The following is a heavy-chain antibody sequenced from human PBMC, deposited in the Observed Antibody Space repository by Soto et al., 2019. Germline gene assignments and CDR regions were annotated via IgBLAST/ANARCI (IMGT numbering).Heavy chain of an antibody. Sequence: GGSLRLSCAASGFTFSSYWMSWVRQAPGKGLECVANIKEDGSQKNYVDSLKGRFTISRDNAKNSLYLQMNSLRVEDTAVYYCARHGNYFFDYWGQGSLVTVSS. D-gene: IGHD1-1*01. CDR3: ARHGNYFFDY. J-gene: IGHJ4*02. CDR2: IKEDGSQK. V-gene: IGHV3-7*01. CDR1: GFTFSSYW.